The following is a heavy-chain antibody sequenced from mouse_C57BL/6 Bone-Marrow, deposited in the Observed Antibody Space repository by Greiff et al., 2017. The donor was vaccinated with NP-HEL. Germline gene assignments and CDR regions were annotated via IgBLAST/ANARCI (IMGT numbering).Heavy chain of an antibody. CDR1: GYTFTSYW. CDR3: ARGSSYWYFDV. J-gene: IGHJ1*03. D-gene: IGHD1-1*01. CDR2: IYPGSGST. Sequence: QVQLKESGAELVKPGASVKMSCKASGYTFTSYWITWVKQRPGQGLEWIGDIYPGSGSTNYNEKFKSKATLTVDTSSSTAYMQLSSLTSEDSAVYYCARGSSYWYFDVWGTGTTVTVSS. V-gene: IGHV1-55*01.